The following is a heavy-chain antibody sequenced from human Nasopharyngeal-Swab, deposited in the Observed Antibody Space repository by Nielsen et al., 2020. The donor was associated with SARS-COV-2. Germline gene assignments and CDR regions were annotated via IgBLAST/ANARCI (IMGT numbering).Heavy chain of an antibody. CDR1: GFTFSSYA. Sequence: GESLKISCSASGFTFSSYAMHWVRQAPGKGLEYVSAISSNGGSTYYADSVKGRFTISRDNSKNTLYLQMNSLRAEDTAVYYCAGGMGGVVALDYWGQGTLVTVSS. CDR2: ISSNGGST. J-gene: IGHJ4*02. D-gene: IGHD2-15*01. CDR3: AGGMGGVVALDY. V-gene: IGHV3-64*04.